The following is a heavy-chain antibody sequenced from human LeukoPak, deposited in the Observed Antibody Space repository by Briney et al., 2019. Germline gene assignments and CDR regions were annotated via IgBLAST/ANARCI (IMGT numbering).Heavy chain of an antibody. V-gene: IGHV3-30*18. J-gene: IGHJ4*02. Sequence: GGSLRLSCAASGFTFSSYAMRWVRQAPGKGLEWVAVISYDGSNKYYADSVKGRFTISRDNSKNTLYLQMNSLRAEDTAVYYCAKSAAAGTDTGYWGQGTLVTVSS. CDR2: ISYDGSNK. CDR1: GFTFSSYA. D-gene: IGHD6-13*01. CDR3: AKSAAAGTDTGY.